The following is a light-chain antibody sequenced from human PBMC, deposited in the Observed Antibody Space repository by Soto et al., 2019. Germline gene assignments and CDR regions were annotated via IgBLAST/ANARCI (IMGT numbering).Light chain of an antibody. Sequence: QSALTQTPSVSGAPGQRVTISCTGRSSNIGAGYDVHWYQHLPGTAPKLLIYGTTNRPSGVPDRFSGSKSGISASLAITGLQAEDEADYYCHSYDSSLSASVFGAGNKVTGL. CDR3: HSYDSSLSASV. CDR1: SSNIGAGYD. J-gene: IGLJ1*01. V-gene: IGLV1-40*01. CDR2: GTT.